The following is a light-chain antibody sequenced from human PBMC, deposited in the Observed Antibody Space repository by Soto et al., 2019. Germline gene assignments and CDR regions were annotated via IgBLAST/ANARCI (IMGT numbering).Light chain of an antibody. CDR1: QSVSSTY. CDR3: QQYSSSPWT. J-gene: IGKJ1*01. V-gene: IGKV3-20*01. Sequence: EIVLTQSPGTLSLSPGERATLSCRAGQSVSSTYLAWYQQRPGQAPRLLIYGASSRATGIPDRFSGSGSGTDFTRTISRLEPQDFAVYYCQQYSSSPWTFGQGTKVEIK. CDR2: GAS.